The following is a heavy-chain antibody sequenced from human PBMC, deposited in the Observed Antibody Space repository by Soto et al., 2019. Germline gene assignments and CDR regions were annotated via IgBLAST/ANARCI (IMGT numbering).Heavy chain of an antibody. CDR1: GGSISSGGYY. J-gene: IGHJ3*02. Sequence: PSETLSLTCTVSGGSISSGGYYWSWIRQHPGKGLEWIGYIYYSGSTYYNPSLKGRVTISVDTSKNQFSLKLSSVTAADTAVYYCARDLGYTDGYGTPGAAFDIWGQGTMVTVSS. D-gene: IGHD5-12*01. CDR3: ARDLGYTDGYGTPGAAFDI. V-gene: IGHV4-31*03. CDR2: IYYSGST.